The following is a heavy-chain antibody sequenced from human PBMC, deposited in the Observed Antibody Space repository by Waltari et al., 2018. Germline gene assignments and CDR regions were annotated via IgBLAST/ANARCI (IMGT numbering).Heavy chain of an antibody. Sequence: QVQLVQSGAEVKKPGASVKVSCKASGYTLTSYDINWVRQTTGQGLEWMGWMNPNSGNTGYAQKFQGRVTMARDTSINTAYMELSSLTSEDTAVYYCARNPRSSGWFDPWGQGTLVTVSS. D-gene: IGHD6-6*01. CDR1: GYTLTSYD. V-gene: IGHV1-8*01. CDR3: ARNPRSSGWFDP. J-gene: IGHJ5*02. CDR2: MNPNSGNT.